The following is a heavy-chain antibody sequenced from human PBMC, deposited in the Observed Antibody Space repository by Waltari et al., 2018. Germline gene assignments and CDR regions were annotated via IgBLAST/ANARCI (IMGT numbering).Heavy chain of an antibody. D-gene: IGHD1-26*01. V-gene: IGHV4-4*02. CDR2: IHPGGTT. Sequence: QVQLQESGPGLVKPSGTLSLTCAVSGGSITSNNWWSWVRQPPGKGLEWIGEIHPGGTTNYNPSLKSRVTISVDKSKNQFSLKLGSVTAADTAVYYCARDRIGIVGAIAYWGQGTLVIVSS. CDR1: GGSITSNNW. J-gene: IGHJ4*02. CDR3: ARDRIGIVGAIAY.